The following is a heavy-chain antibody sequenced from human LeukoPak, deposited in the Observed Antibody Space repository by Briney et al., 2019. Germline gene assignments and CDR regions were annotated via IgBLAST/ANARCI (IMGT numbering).Heavy chain of an antibody. D-gene: IGHD3-10*01. CDR3: AKEAEAGYYGSGSYYNFDY. J-gene: IGHJ4*02. V-gene: IGHV3-30*02. CDR2: IRYDGSNK. Sequence: GGSLRLSCAASGFTFSSYGMHWVRRAPGKGLEWVAFIRYDGSNKYYADSVKGRFTISRDNSKNTLYLQMNSLRAEDTAVYYCAKEAEAGYYGSGSYYNFDYWGQGTLVTVSS. CDR1: GFTFSSYG.